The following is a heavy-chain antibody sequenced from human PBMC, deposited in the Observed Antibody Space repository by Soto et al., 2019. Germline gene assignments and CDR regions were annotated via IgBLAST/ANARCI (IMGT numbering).Heavy chain of an antibody. J-gene: IGHJ6*02. Sequence: GGSLRLSCAASGFTFSSFAMHWVRQAPGKGLEWVAVISYDGSNTYYADSVKGRLTISRDNSKNTLYLQMNSLRNEDTAVYYCAKEVEWLTYYYYGMDVWGQGTTVTVSS. CDR1: GFTFSSFA. V-gene: IGHV3-30*18. CDR2: ISYDGSNT. CDR3: AKEVEWLTYYYYGMDV. D-gene: IGHD3-3*01.